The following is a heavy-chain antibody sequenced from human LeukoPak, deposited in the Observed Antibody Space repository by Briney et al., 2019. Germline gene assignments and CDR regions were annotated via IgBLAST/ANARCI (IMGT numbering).Heavy chain of an antibody. J-gene: IGHJ4*02. Sequence: SETLSLTCTVSGGSISSYYWSWIRQPPGKGLEWIGYIYYSGSTNYNPSLKSRVTISVDTSKNQFSLKLSSVTAADTAVYYCARDRDYGSGSYVWGQGTLVTVSS. D-gene: IGHD3-10*01. V-gene: IGHV4-59*12. CDR1: GGSISSYY. CDR2: IYYSGST. CDR3: ARDRDYGSGSYV.